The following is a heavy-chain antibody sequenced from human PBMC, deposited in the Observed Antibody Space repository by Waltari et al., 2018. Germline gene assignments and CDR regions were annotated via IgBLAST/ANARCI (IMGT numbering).Heavy chain of an antibody. CDR2: IHKDGSEK. J-gene: IGHJ4*02. D-gene: IGHD7-27*01. CDR3: VRDHWGPDY. CDR1: GLTFTDYW. V-gene: IGHV3-7*01. Sequence: EVHLVESGGCLVQHGGSLRLYCAASGLTFTDYWMSWVRQAPGKGPEWVANIHKDGSEKNYVDYVKGRFTISRDNAKDSVYLQMNSLRADDTAMYYCVRDHWGPDYWGQGTLVTVSS.